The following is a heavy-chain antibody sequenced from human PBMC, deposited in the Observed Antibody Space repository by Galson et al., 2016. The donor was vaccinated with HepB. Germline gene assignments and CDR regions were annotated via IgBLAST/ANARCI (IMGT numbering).Heavy chain of an antibody. CDR1: GGSISSTNYY. D-gene: IGHD5-24*01. J-gene: IGHJ6*03. V-gene: IGHV4-61*02. CDR2: IYASGST. CDR3: ARSFGWLQALCYMDV. Sequence: TLSLTCTVSGGSISSTNYYWSWIRQPAGKGLEWIGRIYASGSTNYNPSLKSRVTISVDTSKNQFSLKLSSVTAADTAVYHCARSFGWLQALCYMDVWGKGTTVTVSS.